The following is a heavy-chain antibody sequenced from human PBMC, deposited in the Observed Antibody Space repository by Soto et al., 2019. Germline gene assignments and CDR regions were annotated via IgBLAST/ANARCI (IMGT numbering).Heavy chain of an antibody. V-gene: IGHV1-46*01. CDR2: INPSGGST. CDR3: ARASSGWPTPPGGDAFDI. Sequence: ASVKVSCKASGYTFTSYYMHCVRQAPGQGLEWMGIINPSGGSTSYAQKFQGRVTMTRDTSTSTVYMELSSLRSEDTAVYYCARASSGWPTPPGGDAFDIWGQGAMVTVS. J-gene: IGHJ3*02. D-gene: IGHD6-19*01. CDR1: GYTFTSYY.